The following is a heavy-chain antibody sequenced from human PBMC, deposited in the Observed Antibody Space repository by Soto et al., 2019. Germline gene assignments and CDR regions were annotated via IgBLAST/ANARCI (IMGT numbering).Heavy chain of an antibody. V-gene: IGHV4-4*02. Sequence: SETLSLTCAVSGGSISTDNWWSWVRQPPGKGLEWIGEMYHSGDSNFNPSLKSRVTISVDKSKNQFSMQTASVTAADTALYYCTRASASSMLRGVVINWGRGTQVTVSS. D-gene: IGHD3-10*01. J-gene: IGHJ4*02. CDR1: GGSISTDNW. CDR3: TRASASSMLRGVVIN. CDR2: MYHSGDS.